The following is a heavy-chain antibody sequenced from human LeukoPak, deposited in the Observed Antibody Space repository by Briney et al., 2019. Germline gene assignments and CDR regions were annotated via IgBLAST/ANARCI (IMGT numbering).Heavy chain of an antibody. Sequence: ASVKVSCKASGYTFTSYGISWVRQAPGQGREWMGWFSAYNGNTNYAQKLPGRVTMTTDTSTSKAYMELRSMRSDDTAVYYCARGAKWELPPSKNNWFDPWGQGTLVTVSS. V-gene: IGHV1-18*01. CDR2: FSAYNGNT. D-gene: IGHD1-26*01. CDR3: ARGAKWELPPSKNNWFDP. CDR1: GYTFTSYG. J-gene: IGHJ5*02.